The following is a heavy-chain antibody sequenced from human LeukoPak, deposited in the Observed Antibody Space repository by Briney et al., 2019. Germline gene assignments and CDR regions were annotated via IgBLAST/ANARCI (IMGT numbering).Heavy chain of an antibody. D-gene: IGHD1-7*01. J-gene: IGHJ6*03. CDR2: IIPIFGTA. CDR1: GGTFSSYA. V-gene: IGHV1-69*05. Sequence: SVKVSCKASGGTFSSYAISWVRQAPGQGLEWMGGIIPIFGTANYAQKFQGRVTITTDESTSTAYMELCSLRSEDTAVYYCARGSGTTSWYYYYMDVWGKGTTVTVSS. CDR3: ARGSGTTSWYYYYMDV.